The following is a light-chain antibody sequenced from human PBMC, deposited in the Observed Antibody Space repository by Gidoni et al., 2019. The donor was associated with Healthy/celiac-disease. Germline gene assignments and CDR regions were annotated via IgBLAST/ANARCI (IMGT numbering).Light chain of an antibody. V-gene: IGLV2-8*01. Sequence: QSALTQPPSASGSPGQSVTISCTGTSSDVGGYNYVSWYQQHPGKAPKLMLYEVSERPSGVPDRFSGSKSGNTASLTVSGLQAEDEADYYCSSYAGSNNLMFGGGTKLTVL. CDR3: SSYAGSNNLM. J-gene: IGLJ3*02. CDR2: EVS. CDR1: SSDVGGYNY.